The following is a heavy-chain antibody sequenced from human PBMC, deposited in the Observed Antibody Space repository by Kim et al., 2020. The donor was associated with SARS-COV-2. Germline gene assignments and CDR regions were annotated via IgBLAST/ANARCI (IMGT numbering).Heavy chain of an antibody. D-gene: IGHD6-13*01. Sequence: NPSLKSRVTISVDTSKNQFSLRLSSVTAADTAVYYCARDSIAAAGTLFDYWGQGTLVTVSS. V-gene: IGHV4-39*07. CDR3: ARDSIAAAGTLFDY. J-gene: IGHJ4*02.